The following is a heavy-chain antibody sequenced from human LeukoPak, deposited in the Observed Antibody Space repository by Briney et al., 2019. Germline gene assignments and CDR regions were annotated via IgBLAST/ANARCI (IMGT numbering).Heavy chain of an antibody. CDR2: IYYSGST. CDR3: ARVLTTVVTHAFDI. V-gene: IGHV4-34*09. CDR1: GGSFSGYY. J-gene: IGHJ3*02. D-gene: IGHD4-23*01. Sequence: SETLSLTCAVYGGSFSGYYWSWIRQPPGKGLEWIGYIYYSGSTYYNPSLKSRVTISVDTSKNQFSLKLSSVTAADTAVYYCARVLTTVVTHAFDIWGQGTMVTVSS.